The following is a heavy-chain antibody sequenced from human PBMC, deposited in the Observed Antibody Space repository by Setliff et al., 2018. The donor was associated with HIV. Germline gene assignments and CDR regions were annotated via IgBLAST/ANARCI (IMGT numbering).Heavy chain of an antibody. Sequence: GGSLRLSCAASGFTFSSYSMNWVRQAPGKGLEWVSDISRDGRIAFYRDSVKGRFTISRDNTKNSLYPQMNSLRAEDTAVYYCARGHSDQLLFVLSYYYMDVWGKGTTVTVSS. CDR2: ISRDGRIA. CDR3: ARGHSDQLLFVLSYYYMDV. V-gene: IGHV3-48*04. D-gene: IGHD2-2*01. J-gene: IGHJ6*03. CDR1: GFTFSSYS.